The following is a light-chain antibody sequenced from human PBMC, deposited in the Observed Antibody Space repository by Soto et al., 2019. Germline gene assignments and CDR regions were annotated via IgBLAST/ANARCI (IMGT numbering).Light chain of an antibody. CDR1: SSDVGSYNL. V-gene: IGLV2-23*02. J-gene: IGLJ3*02. CDR3: CSYAGSSTVV. CDR2: EVS. Sequence: QSVMTQPASVSGSPGLSITISCTGTSSDVGSYNLVSWYQQHPGKAPKLMIYEVSKRPSGVSNRFSGSKSGNTASLTISGLQAEDEADYYCCSYAGSSTVVFGGGTKLTVL.